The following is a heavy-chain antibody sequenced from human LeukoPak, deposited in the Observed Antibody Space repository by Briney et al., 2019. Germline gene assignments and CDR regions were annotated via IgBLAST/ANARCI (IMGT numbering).Heavy chain of an antibody. J-gene: IGHJ3*02. D-gene: IGHD1-26*01. CDR2: VSYDGTYK. V-gene: IGHV3-30*04. CDR3: ANLRELPGAFDI. Sequence: PGGSLRLSCAASGFTFPAYAMHWVRQAPGKGLEWVAFVSYDGTYKHFIDSVKGRFTISRGNAKNSLYLQMNSLRAEDTAVYYCANLRELPGAFDIWGQGTMVTVSS. CDR1: GFTFPAYA.